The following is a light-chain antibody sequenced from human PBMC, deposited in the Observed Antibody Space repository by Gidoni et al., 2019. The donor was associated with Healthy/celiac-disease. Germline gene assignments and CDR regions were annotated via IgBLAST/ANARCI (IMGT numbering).Light chain of an antibody. CDR1: SSDVGGYNY. J-gene: IGLJ1*01. Sequence: QSALTQPRSASGSPGRSVTISCTGTSSDVGGYNYVSWYQQHPGKAPKLMIYDVSKRPSGVPDRFSGSKSGNTASLTISGLQAEDEADYYCCSYAGSYTYVFGTGTKVTVL. V-gene: IGLV2-11*01. CDR2: DVS. CDR3: CSYAGSYTYV.